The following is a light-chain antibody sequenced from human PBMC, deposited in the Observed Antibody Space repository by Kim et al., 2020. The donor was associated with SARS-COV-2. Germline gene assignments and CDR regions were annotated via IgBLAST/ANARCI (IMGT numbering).Light chain of an antibody. CDR2: AAS. V-gene: IGKV1-39*01. CDR3: QQPYSAPPT. CDR1: QSITTY. J-gene: IGKJ1*01. Sequence: DIQMTQSPSSLSASVGDRVTITCRASQSITTYLNWYQQKPGKAPELLIYAASNLQSGVPSRFSGSGSGTDFTLTISSLQPEDFATYYCQQPYSAPPTFGHGTKVDIK.